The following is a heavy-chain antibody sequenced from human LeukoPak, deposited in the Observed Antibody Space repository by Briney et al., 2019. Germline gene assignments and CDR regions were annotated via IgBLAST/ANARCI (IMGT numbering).Heavy chain of an antibody. D-gene: IGHD2-15*01. J-gene: IGHJ1*01. CDR3: ARSGSSGIPTHFQH. V-gene: IGHV4-59*08. CDR2: IYYSGST. Sequence: PSETLSLTCAVYGGSFSGYYWSWIRQPPGKGLEWIGYIYYSGSTNYNPSLKSRVTISVDTSKNQFSLKLSSVTAADTAVYYCARSGSSGIPTHFQHWGQGTLVTVSS. CDR1: GGSFSGYY.